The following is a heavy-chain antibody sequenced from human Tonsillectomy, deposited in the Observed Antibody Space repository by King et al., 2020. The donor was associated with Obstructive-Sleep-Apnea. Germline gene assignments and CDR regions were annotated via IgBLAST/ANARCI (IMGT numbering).Heavy chain of an antibody. Sequence: VQLVESGGGLVQPGRSLRLSCTASGFTFPDYTLSWFRQAPWKGLEWVGFIRTKVYGGTAEYAASVKGRFTISSHDSKSIAYLQMNSLKTEDTALYYCTRDGSGWPRDAFDIWGQGTMVTVSS. CDR1: GFTFPDYT. D-gene: IGHD6-19*01. CDR2: IRTKVYGGTA. CDR3: TRDGSGWPRDAFDI. J-gene: IGHJ3*02. V-gene: IGHV3-49*03.